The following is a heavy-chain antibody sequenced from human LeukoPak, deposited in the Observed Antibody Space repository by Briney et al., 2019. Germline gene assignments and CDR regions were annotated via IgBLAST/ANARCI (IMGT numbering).Heavy chain of an antibody. V-gene: IGHV3-30-3*01. Sequence: TGRSLRLSCAASGFTFSSYAMHWDRQAPGKGMEWVAVISYDGSNKYYADAVKGRFTISRDNSKNTLYLQMNSLRAEDTAVYYCARDYDILTGRSGDHYWDMDVWGKGTTVTVSS. CDR3: ARDYDILTGRSGDHYWDMDV. J-gene: IGHJ6*03. D-gene: IGHD3-9*01. CDR1: GFTFSSYA. CDR2: ISYDGSNK.